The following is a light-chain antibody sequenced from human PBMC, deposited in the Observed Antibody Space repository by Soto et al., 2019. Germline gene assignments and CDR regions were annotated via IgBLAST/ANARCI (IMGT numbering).Light chain of an antibody. V-gene: IGKV3-15*01. CDR1: QSVSSN. CDR2: AAS. Sequence: EIIITHSXATLXVXXXXXXSXXRRASQSVSSNLAWYQQKPGQAPRLLIYAASTRATGISTRFSGSGSGTDFTLTISRLEPEDFAVYYCQQFSSYPLTFGGGTKV. J-gene: IGKJ4*01. CDR3: QQFSSYPLT.